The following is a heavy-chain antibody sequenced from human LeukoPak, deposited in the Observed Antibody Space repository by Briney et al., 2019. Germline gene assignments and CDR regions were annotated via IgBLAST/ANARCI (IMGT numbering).Heavy chain of an antibody. CDR3: AKNRGGSYYSGSDY. CDR1: GFTFSSYA. Sequence: GGSLRLSCAASGFTFSSYAMNWVRQAPGKGLEWVSAVRGCDAGTSYADSVKGRFTISRDNSKNTLYLQMKSLRAHDTAVYYCAKNRGGSYYSGSDYWGQGTLVTVSS. D-gene: IGHD1-26*01. J-gene: IGHJ4*02. CDR2: VRGCDAGT. V-gene: IGHV3-23*01.